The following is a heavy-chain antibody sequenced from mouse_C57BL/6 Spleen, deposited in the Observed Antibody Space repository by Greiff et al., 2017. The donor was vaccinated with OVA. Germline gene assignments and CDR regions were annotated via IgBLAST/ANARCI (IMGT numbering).Heavy chain of an antibody. CDR1: GFTFSSYA. V-gene: IGHV5-4*03. CDR3: ARNGDYYGSRDYAMDY. Sequence: DVKLVESGGGLVKPGGSLKLSCAASGFTFSSYAMSWVRQTPEKRLEWVATISDGGSYTYYPDNVKGRFTISRDNAKKNLYLQMSHLKSEDTAMDYCARNGDYYGSRDYAMDYWGQGTSVTVSS. D-gene: IGHD1-1*01. CDR2: ISDGGSYT. J-gene: IGHJ4*01.